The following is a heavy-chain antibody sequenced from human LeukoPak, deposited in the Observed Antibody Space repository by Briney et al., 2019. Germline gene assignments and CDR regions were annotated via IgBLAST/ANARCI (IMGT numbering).Heavy chain of an antibody. Sequence: PSETLSLTCTVSGGSISSGSYYWSWIRQPAGKGLEWIGRIYTSGSTNYNPSLKSRVTISVDTSKNQFSLKLSSVTAADTAVYYCAAQPDFWGQGTLVTVSS. CDR1: GGSISSGSYY. CDR2: IYTSGST. CDR3: AAQPDF. V-gene: IGHV4-61*02. J-gene: IGHJ4*02.